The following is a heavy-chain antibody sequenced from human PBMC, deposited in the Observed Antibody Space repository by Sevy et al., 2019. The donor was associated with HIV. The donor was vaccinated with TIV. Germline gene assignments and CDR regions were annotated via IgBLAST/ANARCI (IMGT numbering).Heavy chain of an antibody. CDR2: IKSKTDGGTT. V-gene: IGHV3-15*01. CDR3: TTVSDYGDYGFDY. J-gene: IGHJ4*02. Sequence: GGSLRLSCAASGFTFSNAWMSWVRQAPGKGLEWVGRIKSKTDGGTTDYAAPVKGRFTISRDDSKNTLYLQMNSLKTDDTAVYYCTTVSDYGDYGFDYWGQGTLVTVSS. CDR1: GFTFSNAW. D-gene: IGHD4-17*01.